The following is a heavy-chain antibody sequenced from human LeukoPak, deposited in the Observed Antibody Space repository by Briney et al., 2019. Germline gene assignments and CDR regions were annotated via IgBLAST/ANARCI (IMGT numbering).Heavy chain of an antibody. J-gene: IGHJ4*02. Sequence: SETLSLTCAVYGGSFSGYYWSWIRQPPGKGLEWIGETNHSGSTNYNPSLKSRVTISVDTSKNQFSLKLSSVTAADTAVYYCARGLWFGEFTSDYWGQGTLVTVSS. CDR3: ARGLWFGEFTSDY. V-gene: IGHV4-34*01. CDR1: GGSFSGYY. CDR2: TNHSGST. D-gene: IGHD3-10*01.